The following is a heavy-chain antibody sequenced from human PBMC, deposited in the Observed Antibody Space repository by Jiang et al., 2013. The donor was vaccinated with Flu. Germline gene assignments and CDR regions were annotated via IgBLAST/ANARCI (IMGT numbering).Heavy chain of an antibody. CDR2: INPNSGGT. D-gene: IGHD6-13*01. Sequence: EVKKPGASVKVSCKASGYTFTGYYMHWVRQAPGQGLEWMGWINPNSGGTSYAQNFQGWVTMTRDTSTSTAYMELSRLRSDDTAVYYCAREMPGTGFDYWGQGTLVTVSS. V-gene: IGHV1-2*04. J-gene: IGHJ4*02. CDR1: GYTFTGYY. CDR3: AREMPGTGFDY.